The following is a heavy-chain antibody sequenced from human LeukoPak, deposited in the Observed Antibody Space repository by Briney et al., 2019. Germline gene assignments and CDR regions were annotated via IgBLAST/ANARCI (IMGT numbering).Heavy chain of an antibody. V-gene: IGHV4-4*09. CDR2: IYSSGST. D-gene: IGHD3-10*01. CDR3: ARSYFQTRGYYYYIDV. J-gene: IGHJ6*03. CDR1: GGSISSYY. Sequence: KPSETLSLTCTVSGGSISSYYWSWIRQPPGKGLEWIGCIYSSGSTNYNPSLKSRVTISLDTSKNQFSLKLSSVTAADTAVYYCARSYFQTRGYYYYIDVWGKGTTVTVSS.